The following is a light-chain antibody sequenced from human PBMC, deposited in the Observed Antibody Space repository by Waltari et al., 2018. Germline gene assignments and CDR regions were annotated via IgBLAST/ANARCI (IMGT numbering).Light chain of an antibody. CDR1: SSDIGRYNY. Sequence: QPALTQPASVSGPPGQSITISCTGTSSDIGRYNYVSWYQQHPGKAPKLLIYDVNNRPSGVSDRFAGSKSANTASLTISGLRAEDEADYYCNSYKSDSSGVFGGGTRLTVL. J-gene: IGLJ3*02. V-gene: IGLV2-14*03. CDR2: DVN. CDR3: NSYKSDSSGV.